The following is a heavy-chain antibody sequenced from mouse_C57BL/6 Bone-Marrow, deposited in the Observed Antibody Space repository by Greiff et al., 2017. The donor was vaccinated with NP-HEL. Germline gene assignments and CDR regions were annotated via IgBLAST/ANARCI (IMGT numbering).Heavy chain of an antibody. J-gene: IGHJ1*03. Sequence: VQLKESGAELVMPGASVKLSCKASGYTFTSYWMHWVKQRPGQGLEWIGEIDPSDSYTNYNQKFKGKSTLTVDKSSSTAYMQLSSLTSEDSAVYYCARDDGYRRGYFDVWGTGTTVTVSS. CDR1: GYTFTSYW. CDR2: IDPSDSYT. CDR3: ARDDGYRRGYFDV. V-gene: IGHV1-69*01. D-gene: IGHD2-3*01.